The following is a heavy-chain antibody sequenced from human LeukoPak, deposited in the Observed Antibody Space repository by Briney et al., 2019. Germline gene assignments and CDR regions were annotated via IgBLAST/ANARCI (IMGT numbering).Heavy chain of an antibody. D-gene: IGHD6-13*01. J-gene: IGHJ5*02. CDR1: GFTFSNAW. CDR3: TTDLVQQLVNGKWSDP. Sequence: GGPLRLSCAASGFTFSNAWMSWVRQAPGKGLEWVGRIKSKTDGGTTDYAAPVKGRFTISRDDSKNTLYLQMNSLKTEDTAVYYCTTDLVQQLVNGKWSDPWGQGTLVTVSS. CDR2: IKSKTDGGTT. V-gene: IGHV3-15*01.